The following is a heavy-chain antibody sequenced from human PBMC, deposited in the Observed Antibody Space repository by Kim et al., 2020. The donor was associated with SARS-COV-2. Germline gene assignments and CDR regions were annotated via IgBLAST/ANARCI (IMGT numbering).Heavy chain of an antibody. Sequence: RYSPNFQGQVTISTDKSISTAYLQWSSLKASDTAMYYCARQVYFGELFRDWGQGTLVTVSS. J-gene: IGHJ4*02. CDR3: ARQVYFGELFRD. V-gene: IGHV5-51*01. D-gene: IGHD3-10*01.